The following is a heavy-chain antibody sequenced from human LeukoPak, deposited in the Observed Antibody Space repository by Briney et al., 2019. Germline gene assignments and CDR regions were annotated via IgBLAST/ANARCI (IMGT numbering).Heavy chain of an antibody. Sequence: GASVKVSCKASGYTFTRYYMHWVRQAPGQGLEWMGIINPSGGSTSYAQKFQGRVTMTRDTSTSTVYMELSSLRSDDTAVYYCARVGAAAGNDYWGQGTLVTVSS. D-gene: IGHD6-13*01. CDR1: GYTFTRYY. J-gene: IGHJ4*02. CDR3: ARVGAAAGNDY. V-gene: IGHV1-46*01. CDR2: INPSGGST.